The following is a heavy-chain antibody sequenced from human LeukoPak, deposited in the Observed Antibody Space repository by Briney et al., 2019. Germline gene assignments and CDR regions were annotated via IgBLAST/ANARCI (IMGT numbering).Heavy chain of an antibody. J-gene: IGHJ4*02. CDR2: IKSKTDGGTT. Sequence: SGGSLRLSCAASGFTFSNAWMSWVRQAPGKGLEWVGRIKSKTDGGTTDYAAPVKGRFTISRDDSKNTLYLQMNSLKTEDTAVYYCTTVLLWFGEPGGFDYWGQGTPVTVSS. D-gene: IGHD3-10*01. CDR3: TTVLLWFGEPGGFDY. CDR1: GFTFSNAW. V-gene: IGHV3-15*01.